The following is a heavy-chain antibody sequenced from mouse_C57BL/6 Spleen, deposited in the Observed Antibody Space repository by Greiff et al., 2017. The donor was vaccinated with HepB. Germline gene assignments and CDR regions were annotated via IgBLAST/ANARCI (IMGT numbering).Heavy chain of an antibody. V-gene: IGHV5-9-1*02. J-gene: IGHJ4*01. D-gene: IGHD2-4*01. Sequence: EVQLVESGEGLVKPGGSLKLSCAASGFTFSSYAMSWVRQTPEKRLEWVAYISSGGDYIYYADTVKGRLTISRDNARNTLYLQMSSLKSEDTAMYYCTRDRNYDYGDYAMDYWGQGTSVTVSS. CDR1: GFTFSSYA. CDR2: ISSGGDYI. CDR3: TRDRNYDYGDYAMDY.